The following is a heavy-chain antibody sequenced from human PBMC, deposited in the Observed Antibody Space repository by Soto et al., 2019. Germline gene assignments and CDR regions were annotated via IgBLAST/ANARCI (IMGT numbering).Heavy chain of an antibody. V-gene: IGHV4-4*02. Sequence: SETLSLTCAVSSGSISSSNWWSWVRQPPGKGLEWNGEIYHSGSTNYNPSLKSRVTISVDTSKNQFSLKLSSLTAADTAVYYCARVQRTAGYYYYYGMDVWGQGTTVTVSS. D-gene: IGHD5-18*01. J-gene: IGHJ6*02. CDR1: SGSISSSNW. CDR3: ARVQRTAGYYYYYGMDV. CDR2: IYHSGST.